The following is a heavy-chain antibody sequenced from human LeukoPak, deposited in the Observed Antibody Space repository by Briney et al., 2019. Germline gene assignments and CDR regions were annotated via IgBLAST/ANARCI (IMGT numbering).Heavy chain of an antibody. CDR3: ARHLGSGWYRVIEY. Sequence: SETLSLTCTVSAGSITNTNYYWGWVRQPPGKGLEWIGSFYYSGSTYSTPSLKSRVTVSVDTSKNQFSLKLTYVTAADRAVYYCARHLGSGWYRVIEYWGQGTLVTVSS. D-gene: IGHD6-19*01. CDR2: FYYSGST. CDR1: AGSITNTNYY. J-gene: IGHJ4*02. V-gene: IGHV4-39*01.